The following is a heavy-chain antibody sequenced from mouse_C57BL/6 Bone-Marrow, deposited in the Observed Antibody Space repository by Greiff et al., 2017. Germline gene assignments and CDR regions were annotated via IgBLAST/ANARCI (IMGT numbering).Heavy chain of an antibody. CDR1: GYTFTDYY. CDR2: INPNNGGT. D-gene: IGHD2-5*01. CDR3: AAYCSNYGFAY. J-gene: IGHJ3*01. V-gene: IGHV1-26*01. Sequence: EVQLQQSGPELVKPGASVKISCKASGYTFTDYYMNWVKQSHGKSLEWIGEINPNNGGTSYNQKFKGKATLTVDKSSSTAYMELRSLTSEDSAVYDCAAYCSNYGFAYWGQGTLVTVSA.